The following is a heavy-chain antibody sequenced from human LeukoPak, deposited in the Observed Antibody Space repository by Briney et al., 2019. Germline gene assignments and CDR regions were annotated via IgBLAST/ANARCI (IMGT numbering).Heavy chain of an antibody. J-gene: IGHJ4*02. Sequence: PSRTLSLPCTVSGGSINSSSYYWGWIRQPPGQGLEWIGVTFYSGNTYDNPSLKSRVTISVDTAKNHFSLKLSSVTAADTAVYYCARHRSKWLQSSFDYWGQGTLVTVSS. D-gene: IGHD5-24*01. CDR1: GGSINSSSYY. V-gene: IGHV4-39*01. CDR3: ARHRSKWLQSSFDY. CDR2: TFYSGNT.